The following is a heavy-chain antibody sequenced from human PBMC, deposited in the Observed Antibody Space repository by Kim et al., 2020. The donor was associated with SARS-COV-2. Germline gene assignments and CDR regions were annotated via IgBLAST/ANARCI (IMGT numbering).Heavy chain of an antibody. CDR1: GGTFSSYA. CDR2: IIPIFGTA. Sequence: SVKVSCKASGGTFSSYAISWVRQAPGQGLEWMGGIIPIFGTANYAQKFQGRVTITADESTSTAYMELSSLRSEDTAVYYCAREGGCSTSCFTPTNYYYYGMDVWGQGTTVTVSS. D-gene: IGHD2-2*02. V-gene: IGHV1-69*13. CDR3: AREGGCSTSCFTPTNYYYYGMDV. J-gene: IGHJ6*02.